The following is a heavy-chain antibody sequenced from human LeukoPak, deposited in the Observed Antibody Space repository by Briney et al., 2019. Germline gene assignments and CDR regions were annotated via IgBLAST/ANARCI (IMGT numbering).Heavy chain of an antibody. J-gene: IGHJ4*02. D-gene: IGHD2-2*01. CDR3: ARGLWDIVVVPAALGPDFDY. V-gene: IGHV3-21*01. Sequence: PGRSLRLSCAASGFTFSSYSMNWVRQAPGKGLEWVSSISSSSSYIYYADSVKGRFTISRDNAKNSLYLQMNSLRAEDTAVYYCARGLWDIVVVPAALGPDFDYWSQGTLVTVSS. CDR2: ISSSSSYI. CDR1: GFTFSSYS.